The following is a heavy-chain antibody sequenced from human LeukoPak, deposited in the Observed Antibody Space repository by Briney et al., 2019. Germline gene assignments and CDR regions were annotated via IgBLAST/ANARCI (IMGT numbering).Heavy chain of an antibody. D-gene: IGHD3-22*01. CDR1: GGTFSSYA. CDR3: ARGFSGYYSNYYYGMDV. J-gene: IGHJ6*02. V-gene: IGHV1-69*13. CDR2: IIPIFGTA. Sequence: ASVKVSCKASGGTFSSYAISWVRQAPGQGLEWMGGIIPIFGTANYGQKFQGRVTITADESTSTAYMELSSLRSEDTAVYYCARGFSGYYSNYYYGMDVWGQGTTVTVSS.